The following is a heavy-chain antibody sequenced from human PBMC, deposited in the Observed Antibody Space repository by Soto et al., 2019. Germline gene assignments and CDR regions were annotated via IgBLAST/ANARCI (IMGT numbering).Heavy chain of an antibody. CDR1: GGTFSSYA. D-gene: IGHD2-2*01. Sequence: QVQLVQSGAEVKKPGSSVKVSCKASGGTFSSYAISWVRQAPGQGLEWMGGIIPIFGTVNYAQKFQGRVTVTADESTSTDYMELSSLRSEDTAVYYCARHDCISSSCYYYYYYGMDVWGQGTTVTVS. V-gene: IGHV1-69*12. CDR3: ARHDCISSSCYYYYYYGMDV. CDR2: IIPIFGTV. J-gene: IGHJ6*02.